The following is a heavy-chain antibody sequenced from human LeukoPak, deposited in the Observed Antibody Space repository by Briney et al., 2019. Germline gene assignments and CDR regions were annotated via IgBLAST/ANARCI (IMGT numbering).Heavy chain of an antibody. D-gene: IGHD3-9*01. CDR3: ARSRSPYDVLTGYYLHYYYYYVDV. CDR2: ISAYNGNT. V-gene: IGHV1-18*01. CDR1: GYTFTSYG. J-gene: IGHJ6*03. Sequence: ASVKVSCKASGYTFTSYGISWVRQAPGQGLEWMGWISAYNGNTNYAQKLQGRVTMTTDTSTSTAYMELRSLRSDDTAVYYCARSRSPYDVLTGYYLHYYYYYVDVWGKGTTVTISS.